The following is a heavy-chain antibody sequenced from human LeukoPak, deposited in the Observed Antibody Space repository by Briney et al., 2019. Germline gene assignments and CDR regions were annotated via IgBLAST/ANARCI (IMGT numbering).Heavy chain of an antibody. V-gene: IGHV3-20*04. CDR1: GFAFDEHG. CDR2: INWDGGST. Sequence: TGGSLRLSCTASGFAFDEHGMSWVRQVPGKGLEWVAGINWDGGSTGYADSLRGRFTISRDNAKNSLYLQMDSLRAEDTAVYYCARDPGYGLGVDYGDYWGQGTLVTVSS. CDR3: ARDPGYGLGVDYGDY. J-gene: IGHJ4*02. D-gene: IGHD3-10*01.